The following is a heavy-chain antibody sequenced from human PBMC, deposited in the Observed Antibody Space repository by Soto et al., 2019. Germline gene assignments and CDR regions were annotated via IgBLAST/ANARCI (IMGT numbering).Heavy chain of an antibody. CDR3: ARDPGIAVVGRGTSFEH. J-gene: IGHJ4*02. V-gene: IGHV1-69*18. D-gene: IGHD6-19*01. Sequence: QVQLVQPGAEVKKPGSSVKVSCKASGDTFRNYAFTWVRQAPGQGLEWMGTIIPLFSTRYAQKFQGRVTMTADESTSTVYMDLSSLKSDDTAVYYCARDPGIAVVGRGTSFEHWGQGTLVTVSS. CDR1: GDTFRNYA. CDR2: IIPLFST.